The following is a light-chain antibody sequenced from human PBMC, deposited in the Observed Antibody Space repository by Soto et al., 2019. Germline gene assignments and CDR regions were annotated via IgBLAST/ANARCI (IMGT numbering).Light chain of an antibody. Sequence: QSALTQPASVSGSPGQSITISCTGTSSDVGGYNYVSWYQQNPGKAPKLMIYEVSNRPSGVSNRFSGSKSGNTASLTISGLQDEDEADYYCSSYTSTSTLVFGGGTKHTVL. V-gene: IGLV2-14*01. J-gene: IGLJ2*01. CDR3: SSYTSTSTLV. CDR2: EVS. CDR1: SSDVGGYNY.